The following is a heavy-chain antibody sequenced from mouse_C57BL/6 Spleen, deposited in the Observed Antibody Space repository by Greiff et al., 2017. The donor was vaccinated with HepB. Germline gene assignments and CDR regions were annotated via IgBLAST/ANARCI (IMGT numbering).Heavy chain of an antibody. J-gene: IGHJ3*01. V-gene: IGHV1-22*01. CDR2: INPNNGGT. CDR1: GYTFTDYN. Sequence: EVQLQQSGPELVKPGASVKMSCKASGYTFTDYNMHWVKQSHGKSLEWIGYINPNNGGTSYNQKFKGKATLTVNMSSSTAYMELRSLTSEDSAVYYCARSGYDYDAWFAYWGQGTLVTVSA. CDR3: ARSGYDYDAWFAY. D-gene: IGHD2-4*01.